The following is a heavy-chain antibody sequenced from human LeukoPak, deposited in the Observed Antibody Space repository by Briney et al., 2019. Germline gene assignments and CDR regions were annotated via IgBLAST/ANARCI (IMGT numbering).Heavy chain of an antibody. Sequence: PGGSLRLSCAASGFTFSNYGMSWVRQAPGKGLEWVSAISDSATSTYYADSVKGRFTISRDNSKNTLYLQMNSLRAEDTAVYYCARDTISDYWGQGTLVTVSS. CDR2: ISDSATST. D-gene: IGHD2-2*01. CDR3: ARDTISDY. CDR1: GFTFSNYG. V-gene: IGHV3-23*01. J-gene: IGHJ4*02.